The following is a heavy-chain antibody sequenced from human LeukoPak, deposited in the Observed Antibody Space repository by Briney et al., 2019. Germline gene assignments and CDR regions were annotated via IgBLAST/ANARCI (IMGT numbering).Heavy chain of an antibody. D-gene: IGHD3-3*01. CDR1: GYTFTSYA. CDR3: ARETGYYDFWSGYFDY. J-gene: IGHJ4*02. V-gene: IGHV1-3*01. CDR2: INAGNGNT. Sequence: ASVKVSCKASGYTFTSYAMHWVRQAPGQRLEWMGWINAGNGNTKYSQKFQGRVTITRDTSASTAYMELSSLRSEDTAVYYCARETGYYDFWSGYFDYWGQGTLVTVSS.